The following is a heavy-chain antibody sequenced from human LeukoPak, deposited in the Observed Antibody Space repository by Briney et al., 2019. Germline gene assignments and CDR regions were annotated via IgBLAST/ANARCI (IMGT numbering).Heavy chain of an antibody. D-gene: IGHD3-10*01. J-gene: IGHJ4*02. CDR2: INRGGTT. CDR1: GESFSGYY. V-gene: IGHV4-34*01. Sequence: KPSETLSLTCAVYGESFSGYYWSWIRQPPGKGLEWIGEINRGGTTAYNPSLKSRVTISVDSSKNQFSLKLSSVTAADTAVYYCARGYGSGSYYNGGWGQGTLVTVSS. CDR3: ARGYGSGSYYNGG.